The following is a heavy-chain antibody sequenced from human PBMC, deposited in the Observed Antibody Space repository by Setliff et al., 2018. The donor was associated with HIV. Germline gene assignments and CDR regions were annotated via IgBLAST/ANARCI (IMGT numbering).Heavy chain of an antibody. D-gene: IGHD3-3*01. CDR3: ARHSDFWSEDAFDI. V-gene: IGHV4-61*05. CDR1: GASISSSSYY. J-gene: IGHJ3*02. CDR2: ISTSGST. Sequence: PSETLSLTCTVSGASISSSSYYWDWIRQPPGKGLEWIGYISTSGSTKYNPSLKSRVTILVDPSNSQFSLRLSSVTAADTAVYYCARHSDFWSEDAFDIWAQGTVVTVSS.